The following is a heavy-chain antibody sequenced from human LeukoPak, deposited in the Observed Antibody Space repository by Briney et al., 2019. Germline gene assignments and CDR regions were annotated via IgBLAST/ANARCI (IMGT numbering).Heavy chain of an antibody. V-gene: IGHV4-59*08. CDR2: MYYTGTT. J-gene: IGHJ4*02. CDR1: GASMSDDY. Sequence: TSETLSLTCTVSGASMSDDYWGWIRQPPGKGLEWIGYMYYTGTTSYNPSLKSRVTMSVDMSKRQFSLKLSSVTAADTAVYYCARHYCGGDCYPLDSWVQGTQVTVSS. CDR3: ARHYCGGDCYPLDS. D-gene: IGHD2-21*01.